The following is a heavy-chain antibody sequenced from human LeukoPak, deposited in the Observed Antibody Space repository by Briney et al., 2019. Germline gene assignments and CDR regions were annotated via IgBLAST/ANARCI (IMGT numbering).Heavy chain of an antibody. CDR2: INPGGSAK. V-gene: IGHV3-7*01. CDR1: GFTFRTYW. CDR3: ARWGLSYTIDY. D-gene: IGHD2-21*01. J-gene: IGHJ4*02. Sequence: GGALRLSCAASGFTFRTYWMAGVRQAPGKGRAWVANINPGGSAKYYVDSVKGRSTISRDDAKTSLYLQMDSLRAEDTAVYSCARWGLSYTIDYWGQGTLVTVSS.